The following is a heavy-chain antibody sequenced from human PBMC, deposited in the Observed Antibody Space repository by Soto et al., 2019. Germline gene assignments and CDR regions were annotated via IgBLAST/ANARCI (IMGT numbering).Heavy chain of an antibody. Sequence: ASVKVSCKASGYTFTSYGISWVRQAPGQWLEWMGWISAYNGNTNYAQKLQGRVTMTTDTSTSTAYMELRSLRSDDTAVYYCARVVDYCGGDCYYWFDPWGQGTLVTVSS. CDR1: GYTFTSYG. J-gene: IGHJ5*02. CDR2: ISAYNGNT. CDR3: ARVVDYCGGDCYYWFDP. V-gene: IGHV1-18*04. D-gene: IGHD2-21*02.